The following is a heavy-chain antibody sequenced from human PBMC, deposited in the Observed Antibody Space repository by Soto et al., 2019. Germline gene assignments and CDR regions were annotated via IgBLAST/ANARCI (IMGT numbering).Heavy chain of an antibody. D-gene: IGHD3-9*01. V-gene: IGHV4-59*01. CDR1: GGSISSYY. Sequence: SETLSLTCPVSGGSISSYYWSWIRQPPGKRLEWIGYIYYSGSTNYNPSLKSRVTISVDTSKNQFSLKLSSVTAADTAVYYCARDTYYDILTGQDYYYGMDVWGQGTTVTVSS. J-gene: IGHJ6*02. CDR3: ARDTYYDILTGQDYYYGMDV. CDR2: IYYSGST.